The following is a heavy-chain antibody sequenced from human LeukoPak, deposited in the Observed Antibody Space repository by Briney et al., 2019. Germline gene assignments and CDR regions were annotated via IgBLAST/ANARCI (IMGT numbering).Heavy chain of an antibody. J-gene: IGHJ3*02. CDR2: IYYSGST. V-gene: IGHV4-39*07. CDR3: ARGRDSAFDI. CDR1: GGSISSSSYY. D-gene: IGHD2-15*01. Sequence: PSETLSLTCTVSGGSISSSSYYWGWIRQPPGKGLEWIGSIYYSGSTYYNPSPKSRVTISVDTSKNQFSLQLNSVTPEDTAVYYCARGRDSAFDIWGQGTMVTVSS.